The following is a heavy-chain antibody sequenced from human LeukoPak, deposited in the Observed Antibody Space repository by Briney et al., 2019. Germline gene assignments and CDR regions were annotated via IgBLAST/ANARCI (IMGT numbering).Heavy chain of an antibody. J-gene: IGHJ4*02. CDR2: VTPVFGTP. V-gene: IGHV1-69*13. CDR3: ARGSASNWPVDI. Sequence: SVKVSCKASGYTFTSYGISWVRQAPGQGLQWMGGVTPVFGTPNYAQEFQGRVTLTADDSTNTAYMELNSLRSDDTAVYYCARGSASNWPVDIWGQGTLVIVSS. CDR1: GYTFTSYG. D-gene: IGHD6-13*01.